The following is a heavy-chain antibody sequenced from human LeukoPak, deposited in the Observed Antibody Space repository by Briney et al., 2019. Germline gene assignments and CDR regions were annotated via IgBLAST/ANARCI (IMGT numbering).Heavy chain of an antibody. CDR1: GVSISSYY. CDR3: ARIPDIVVVPAAPEGYFDL. J-gene: IGHJ2*01. D-gene: IGHD2-2*01. Sequence: SETLSLTCTVSGVSISSYYWSWIRQPPGKGLEWIGYIYYSGSTNYNPSLKSRVTISVDTSKNQFSLKLSSVTAADTAVYYCARIPDIVVVPAAPEGYFDLWGRGTLVTVSS. CDR2: IYYSGST. V-gene: IGHV4-59*12.